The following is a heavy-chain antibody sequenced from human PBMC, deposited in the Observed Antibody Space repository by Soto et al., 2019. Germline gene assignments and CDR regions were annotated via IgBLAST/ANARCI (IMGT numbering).Heavy chain of an antibody. D-gene: IGHD1-26*01. V-gene: IGHV4-4*07. Sequence: SETLSLTCTVSGGSIRSYYWSWIRQPAGKPLEWIGRIYTSGSTNYNPSLKSRVTMSVDTSKNQFSLNLSSVTAADTAVYYCAREGASGFGMDVWGQGTTVTVSS. CDR1: GGSIRSYY. CDR2: IYTSGST. J-gene: IGHJ6*02. CDR3: AREGASGFGMDV.